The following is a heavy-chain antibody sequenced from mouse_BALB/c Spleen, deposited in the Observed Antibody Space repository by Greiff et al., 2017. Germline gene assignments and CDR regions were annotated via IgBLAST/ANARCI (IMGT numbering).Heavy chain of an antibody. V-gene: IGHV3-2*02. J-gene: IGHJ3*01. CDR1: GYSITSDYA. CDR3: ARMRDSSGYEFAY. D-gene: IGHD3-2*01. CDR2: ISYSGST. Sequence: VQLQQSGPGLVKPSQSLSLTCTVTGYSITSDYAWNWIRQFPGNKLEWMGYISYSGSTSYNPSLKSRISITRDTSKNQFFLQLNSVTTEDTATYYCARMRDSSGYEFAYWGQGTLVTVSA.